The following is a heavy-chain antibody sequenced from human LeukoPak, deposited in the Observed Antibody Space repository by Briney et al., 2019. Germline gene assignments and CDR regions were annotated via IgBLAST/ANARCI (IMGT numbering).Heavy chain of an antibody. CDR3: AHYYDSRGVGAFDI. CDR2: IYTSGST. CDR1: GGSISSYY. J-gene: IGHJ3*02. D-gene: IGHD3-22*01. Sequence: SETLSLTCIVSGGSISSYYWSWIRQPAGKGLEWIGRIYTSGSTNYNPSLKSRVTMSVDTSKNQFSLQLSSVTAADTAVYYCAHYYDSRGVGAFDIWGQGTMVTVSS. V-gene: IGHV4-4*07.